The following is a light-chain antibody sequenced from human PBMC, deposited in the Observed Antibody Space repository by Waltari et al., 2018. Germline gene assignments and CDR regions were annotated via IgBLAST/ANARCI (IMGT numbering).Light chain of an antibody. Sequence: IHFTQSPSSLSASVADRVTITCRASQGISSYLAWYQQKPGKAPKLLIYAASTLQSGVPSRFSGSGSGTDFTLTISSLQPEDFATYYCQQLNSYPPVTFGPGTKVDI. CDR2: AAS. J-gene: IGKJ3*01. CDR3: QQLNSYPPVT. CDR1: QGISSY. V-gene: IGKV1-9*01.